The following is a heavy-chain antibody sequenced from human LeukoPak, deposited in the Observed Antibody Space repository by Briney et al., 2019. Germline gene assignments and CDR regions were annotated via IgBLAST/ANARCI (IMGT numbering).Heavy chain of an antibody. CDR1: GYTPTALS. CDR2: FEAEVGET. D-gene: IGHD2-21*02. CDR3: ATGIYGGGDCYHDY. V-gene: IGHV1-24*01. Sequence: ASAKPSSTVSGYTPTALSIHTGRQSPGKGLGGWGGFEAEVGETIYAPKFQGRVTMTEATSTATAYLQRSCLRSEATAGYCFATGIYGGGDCYHDYWGQGTLVTVSS. J-gene: IGHJ4*02.